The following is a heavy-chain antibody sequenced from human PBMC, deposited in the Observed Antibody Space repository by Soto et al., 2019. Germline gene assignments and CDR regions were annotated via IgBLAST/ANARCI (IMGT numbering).Heavy chain of an antibody. CDR1: GFTFSSYA. J-gene: IGHJ2*01. V-gene: IGHV3-30-3*01. Sequence: GGSLRLSCAASGFTFSSYAMHWVRQAPGKGLEGVAVISYDGSNKYYADSVKGRFTISRDNSKNTLYLQMNSLRAEDTAVYYCAREGGVLRFLEWLPHPDWYFDLWGRGTLVTVSS. CDR3: AREGGVLRFLEWLPHPDWYFDL. CDR2: ISYDGSNK. D-gene: IGHD3-3*01.